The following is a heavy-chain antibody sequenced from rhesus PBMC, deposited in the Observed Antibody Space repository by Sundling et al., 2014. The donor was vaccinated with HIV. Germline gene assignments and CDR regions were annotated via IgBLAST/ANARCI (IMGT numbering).Heavy chain of an antibody. CDR3: ARDYSGITGTTGYGLDS. CDR1: GFSFSDYY. D-gene: IGHD1-26*01. V-gene: IGHV3-59*01. Sequence: EVQLVESGGGLAKPGGSLRLSCAASGFSFSDYYMHWVRQAPGKGLEWVSGISYTGGSTYYADSVKGRFTISRENAKNTLYLQMDSLRAEDTAVYYCARDYSGITGTTGYGLDSWGQGVVVTVSS. J-gene: IGHJ6*01. CDR2: ISYTGGST.